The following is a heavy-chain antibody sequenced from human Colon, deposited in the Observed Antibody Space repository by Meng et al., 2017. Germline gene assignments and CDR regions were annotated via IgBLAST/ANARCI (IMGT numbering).Heavy chain of an antibody. Sequence: VQLQESGPGLVKPSGTLFLTCAVSSGSISSGDYYWSWIRQPPGKGLEWIGYIYYSGSTYSNASLKSRVTISIDRSKNQFSLKLSSVTAADTAVYYCARDRKHYGERGWFDPWGQGTLVTVSS. J-gene: IGHJ5*02. CDR3: ARDRKHYGERGWFDP. V-gene: IGHV4-30-4*01. CDR2: IYYSGST. CDR1: SGSISSGDYY. D-gene: IGHD4-17*01.